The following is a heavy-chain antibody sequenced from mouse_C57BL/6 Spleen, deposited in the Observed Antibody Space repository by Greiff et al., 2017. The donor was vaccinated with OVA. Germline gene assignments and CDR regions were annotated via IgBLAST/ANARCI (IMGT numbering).Heavy chain of an antibody. J-gene: IGHJ2*01. CDR1: GYAFTNYL. V-gene: IGHV1-54*01. D-gene: IGHD3-3*01. Sequence: QVQLQQSGAELVRPGTSVKVSCKASGYAFTNYLIEWVKQRPGQGLEWIGVINPGSGGTNYNEQFKGKATLTADKSSSTAYMQLSSLTSEDSAVYFCARNPPLGYYFDYWGQGTTRTVSS. CDR2: INPGSGGT. CDR3: ARNPPLGYYFDY.